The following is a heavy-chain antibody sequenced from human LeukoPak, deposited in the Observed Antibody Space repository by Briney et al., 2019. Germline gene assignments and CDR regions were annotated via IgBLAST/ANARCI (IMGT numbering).Heavy chain of an antibody. J-gene: IGHJ4*02. CDR2: IYHSGST. CDR1: DYSINSNNW. Sequence: SDTLSLTCAVSDYSINSNNWWVWIRQPPGKGLEWIGYIYHSGSTSYNPSLKSRVSMSLDTTKNQFSLKLSSVTAADTAVYYCARGSAYGPLDYWGQGTLVTVSS. V-gene: IGHV4-28*03. D-gene: IGHD2-8*01. CDR3: ARGSAYGPLDY.